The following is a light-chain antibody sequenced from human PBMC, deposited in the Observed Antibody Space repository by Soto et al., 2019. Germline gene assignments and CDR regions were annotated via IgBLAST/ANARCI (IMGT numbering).Light chain of an antibody. CDR3: CSFEGSHSVV. V-gene: IGLV2-11*01. CDR2: DVA. J-gene: IGLJ3*02. CDR1: SSDVGGYKY. Sequence: QSVLTQPRSVSGSPGQPVTISCTGTSSDVGGYKYVSWCQRHPGEAPKLVIYDVAERPSGIPDRFSGSKSGNTASLTISGLQPEDEADYFCCSFEGSHSVVFGGGTKLTVL.